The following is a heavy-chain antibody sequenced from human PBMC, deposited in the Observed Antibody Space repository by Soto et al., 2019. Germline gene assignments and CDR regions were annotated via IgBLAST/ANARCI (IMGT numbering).Heavy chain of an antibody. Sequence: GSLLLPCATSGFSFSNYAMSWVRQAPGKGLEWVAGISSSGYTYYVDSLKGRFTISRDNSKNSLYLQMNSLRAEDTDVYYCAKDLIDYSNSYFDYWGQGTPVTVYS. J-gene: IGHJ4*02. CDR2: ISSSGYT. CDR1: GFSFSNYA. D-gene: IGHD4-4*01. V-gene: IGHV3-23*01. CDR3: AKDLIDYSNSYFDY.